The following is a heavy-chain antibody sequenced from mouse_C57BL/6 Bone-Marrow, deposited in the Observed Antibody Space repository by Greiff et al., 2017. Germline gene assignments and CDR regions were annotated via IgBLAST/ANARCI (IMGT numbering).Heavy chain of an antibody. CDR2: IDPSDSST. V-gene: IGHV1-69*01. D-gene: IGHD1-1*01. J-gene: IGHJ2*01. Sequence: QVQLQQPGAELVMPGASVKLSCKASGYTFTSYWMHWVKQRPGQGLEWIGEIDPSDSSTNYNQKFKGKSTLTVDKSSSTAYMQRSSLTSEDSAVYDCAREGSSSYYFDYWGQGTTLTVAA. CDR3: AREGSSSYYFDY. CDR1: GYTFTSYW.